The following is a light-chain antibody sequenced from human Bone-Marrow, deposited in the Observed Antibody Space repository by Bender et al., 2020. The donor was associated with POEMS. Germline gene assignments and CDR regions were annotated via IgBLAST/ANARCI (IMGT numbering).Light chain of an antibody. CDR3: QSSDSSGTYRI. V-gene: IGLV3-25*03. CDR2: KDT. CDR1: ALPKQY. Sequence: SYVLTQPPSVSVAPRQTARITCSGDALPKQYAFWYLQKPGQAPELIIYKDTERPAGIPERISSSSSGTTVTLTISGVQAEDEADYYCQSSDSSGTYRIFGGGTKLTVL. J-gene: IGLJ2*01.